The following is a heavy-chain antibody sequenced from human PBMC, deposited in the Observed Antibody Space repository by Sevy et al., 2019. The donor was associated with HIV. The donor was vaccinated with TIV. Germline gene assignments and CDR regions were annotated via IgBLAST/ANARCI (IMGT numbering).Heavy chain of an antibody. CDR1: GFIFSGYW. CDR3: AGGRYCSGGGCYIDY. Sequence: GGSLRLSCAAPGFIFSGYWMTWVRQAPGKGLEWVANIKFDGSEKYYVDSVKGRFTMSRDNAKNSLFLQMNSLRAADTAVYYCAGGRYCSGGGCYIDYWGQGTLVTVSS. V-gene: IGHV3-7*01. D-gene: IGHD2-15*01. J-gene: IGHJ4*02. CDR2: IKFDGSEK.